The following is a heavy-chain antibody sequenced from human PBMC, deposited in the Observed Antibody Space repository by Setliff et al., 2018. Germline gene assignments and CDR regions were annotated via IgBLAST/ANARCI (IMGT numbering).Heavy chain of an antibody. CDR3: AKLGIDDFDI. V-gene: IGHV3-30*02. J-gene: IGHJ3*02. CDR1: GFPLAIYG. Sequence: RLSCVASGFPLAIYGIHCVRQAPGKGLEWVAFIHYDENERHYADSVKGRFTISRDDNTVYLQMNSLRPEDTAVYFCAKLGIDDFDIWGQGTMVTVSS. CDR2: IHYDENER. D-gene: IGHD7-27*01.